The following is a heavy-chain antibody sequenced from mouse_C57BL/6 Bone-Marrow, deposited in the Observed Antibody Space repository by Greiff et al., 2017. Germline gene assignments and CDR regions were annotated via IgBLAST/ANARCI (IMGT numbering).Heavy chain of an antibody. Sequence: VKLQQPGAELVKPGASVKMSCKASGYTFTSYWITWVKQRPGQGLEWIGDIYPGSGSTNYNEKFKSKATLTVDTSSSTAYMQLSSLTSEDSAVYYCARSAYYYGSSHYFDYWGQGTTLTVSS. D-gene: IGHD1-1*01. CDR3: ARSAYYYGSSHYFDY. CDR2: IYPGSGST. CDR1: GYTFTSYW. V-gene: IGHV1-55*01. J-gene: IGHJ2*01.